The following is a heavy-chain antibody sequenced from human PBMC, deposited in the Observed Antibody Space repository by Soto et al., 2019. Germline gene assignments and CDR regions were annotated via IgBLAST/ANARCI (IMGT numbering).Heavy chain of an antibody. V-gene: IGHV3-23*01. Sequence: PGGSLRLSCAASGFTFSSSAMSWVRQAPGKGLEWVSTISGGGGSTYYADSVKGRFTISRDNSKNTLYLQMNSLRAEDTAVYYCAKTSGSYLYWGQGTLVTVSS. CDR1: GFTFSSSA. CDR3: AKTSGSYLY. D-gene: IGHD1-26*01. CDR2: ISGGGGST. J-gene: IGHJ4*02.